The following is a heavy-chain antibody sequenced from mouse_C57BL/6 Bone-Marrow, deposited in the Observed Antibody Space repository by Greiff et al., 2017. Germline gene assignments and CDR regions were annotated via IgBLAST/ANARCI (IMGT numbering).Heavy chain of an antibody. CDR2: INPNYGTT. CDR1: GYSFTDYN. J-gene: IGHJ1*03. Sequence: EVHLVESGPELVKPGASVKISCKASGYSFTDYNMNWVKQSNGQSLEWIGVINPNYGTTSYNQKFKGKATLTVDQSSSTAYMQLNSLTSEDSAVYYGERKDDHDGDWYFDVWGTGTTVTVAS. D-gene: IGHD2-12*01. CDR3: ERKDDHDGDWYFDV. V-gene: IGHV1-39*01.